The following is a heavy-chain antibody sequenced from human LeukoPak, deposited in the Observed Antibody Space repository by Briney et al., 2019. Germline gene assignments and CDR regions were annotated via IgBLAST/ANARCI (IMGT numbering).Heavy chain of an antibody. J-gene: IGHJ4*02. V-gene: IGHV4-59*01. CDR3: ARQGSYLSKYYFDY. CDR1: GDSISSYY. Sequence: PSETLSLTCTVSGDSISSYYWSWIRQPPGKGLEWIGYVYYSGSTNYNPSLKSRVTISVDTANNQFSLKMTSVTAADTAVYYCARQGSYLSKYYFDYWGQGTLVTVSS. D-gene: IGHD1-26*01. CDR2: VYYSGST.